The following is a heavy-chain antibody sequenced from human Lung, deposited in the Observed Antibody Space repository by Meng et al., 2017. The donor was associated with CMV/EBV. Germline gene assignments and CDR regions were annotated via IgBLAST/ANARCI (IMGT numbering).Heavy chain of an antibody. D-gene: IGHD6-25*01. CDR3: ERATIAAATMNWFDS. V-gene: IGHV4-4*02. Sequence: SETLSLTXALSGGSISSGHWWSWVRQPPLKGLEWIGEVYHSGSTNYNQSLKRRVTISIDKSKNHFSLKLTSVTAADTAVYYCERATIAAATMNWFDSWGQGALVTVSS. CDR1: GGSISSGHW. J-gene: IGHJ5*01. CDR2: VYHSGST.